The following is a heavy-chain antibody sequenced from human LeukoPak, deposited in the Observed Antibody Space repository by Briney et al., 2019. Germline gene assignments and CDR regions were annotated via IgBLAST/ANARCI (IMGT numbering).Heavy chain of an antibody. J-gene: IGHJ1*01. V-gene: IGHV3-23*01. CDR3: ASRKSSGWLDYFQH. Sequence: GGSLRLSCAASGFTFSSYAMSWVRQAPGKGLEWVSAISGSGGSTYYADSVKGRFTISRDNAKNSLYLQMNSLRAEDTAVYYCASRKSSGWLDYFQHWGQGTLVTVSS. D-gene: IGHD6-19*01. CDR1: GFTFSSYA. CDR2: ISGSGGST.